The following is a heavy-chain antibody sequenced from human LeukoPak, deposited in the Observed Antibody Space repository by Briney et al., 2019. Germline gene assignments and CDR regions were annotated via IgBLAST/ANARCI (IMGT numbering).Heavy chain of an antibody. CDR3: ASLETLCSGGSCYSDY. Sequence: ASVKVSCKASGYTFTSYGISWVRQAPGQGLEWMGWIKPNSGGTNYAQKFQGRVTMTRDTSISTAYMELSRLRSDDTAVYYCASLETLCSGGSCYSDYWGQGTLVTVSS. D-gene: IGHD2-15*01. CDR2: IKPNSGGT. V-gene: IGHV1-2*02. J-gene: IGHJ4*02. CDR1: GYTFTSYG.